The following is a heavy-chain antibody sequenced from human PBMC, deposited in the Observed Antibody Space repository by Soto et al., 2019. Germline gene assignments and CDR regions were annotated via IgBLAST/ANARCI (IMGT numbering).Heavy chain of an antibody. D-gene: IGHD3-22*01. V-gene: IGHV4-30-2*01. Sequence: SETLSLTCAVSGGSISSDAYSWSWIRQPPGKGLEWIGYTYHSGSPYYNPSLKSRVTISVDRSKNQFSLKLSSVTAADTAMYYCARGGLGNYDSSGPFDFWGQGILVTVPS. CDR2: TYHSGSP. CDR3: ARGGLGNYDSSGPFDF. CDR1: GGSISSDAYS. J-gene: IGHJ4*02.